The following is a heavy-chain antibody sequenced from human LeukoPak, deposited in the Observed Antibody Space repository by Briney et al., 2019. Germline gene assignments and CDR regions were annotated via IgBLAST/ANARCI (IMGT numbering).Heavy chain of an antibody. CDR1: GFTFSSYA. Sequence: PGGSLRLSCTASGFTFSSYAMNWVRQAPGKGLEWLSVIYSGGATYYADSVKGRFTISRDILKNTLFLQMNSLRAEDTAVYYCARDRGYYDRSGYFYDSNWGQGTLVTVSS. CDR2: IYSGGAT. CDR3: ARDRGYYDRSGYFYDSN. D-gene: IGHD3-22*01. V-gene: IGHV3-66*01. J-gene: IGHJ4*02.